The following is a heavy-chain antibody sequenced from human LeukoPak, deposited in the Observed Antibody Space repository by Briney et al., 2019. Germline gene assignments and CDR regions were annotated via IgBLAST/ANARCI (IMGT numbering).Heavy chain of an antibody. CDR1: GFTFYTYG. Sequence: GGSLRLSCAASGFTFYTYGMHWVRQAPGKGLEYVSGIGPDGSTTYYANSVKGRFTISRDNAKYMLYLQMDSLTPDDLAVYYCARGAQLTDCWGQGTLVTVSS. CDR2: IGPDGSTT. J-gene: IGHJ4*02. CDR3: ARGAQLTDC. V-gene: IGHV3-64*01. D-gene: IGHD6-13*01.